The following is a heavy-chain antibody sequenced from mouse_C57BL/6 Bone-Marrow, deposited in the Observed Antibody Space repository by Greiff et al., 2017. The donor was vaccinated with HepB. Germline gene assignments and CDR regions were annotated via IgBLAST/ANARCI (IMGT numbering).Heavy chain of an antibody. Sequence: VQLQQPVAELVKPGASVKLSCKASGYTFTSYWMQWVKQRPGQGLEWIGEIDPSDSYTNYNQKFKGKATLTVDTSSSTAYMQLSSLTSEDSAVYYCYYGSSYYWGQGTTLTVSS. CDR1: GYTFTSYW. CDR2: IDPSDSYT. J-gene: IGHJ2*01. V-gene: IGHV1-50*01. CDR3: YYGSSYY. D-gene: IGHD1-1*01.